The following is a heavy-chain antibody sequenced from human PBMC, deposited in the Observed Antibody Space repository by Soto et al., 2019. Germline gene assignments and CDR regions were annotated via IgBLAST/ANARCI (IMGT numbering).Heavy chain of an antibody. J-gene: IGHJ4*02. V-gene: IGHV3-23*01. CDR2: ISCSGGST. CDR1: GFTFTTDA. Sequence: GGSLRLSCAAPGFTFTTDAMSGVRQAPGKGLEWGSAISCSGGSTYYADSVKGRFTISRDNSKNTLYLQMNSLRAEDTAVYYSSKGAGEMATTHGHFVHWGQATLLTVTS. D-gene: IGHD5-12*01. CDR3: SKGAGEMATTHGHFVH.